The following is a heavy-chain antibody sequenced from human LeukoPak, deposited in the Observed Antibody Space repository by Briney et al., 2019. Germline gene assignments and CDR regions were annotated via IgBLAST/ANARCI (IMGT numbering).Heavy chain of an antibody. Sequence: GGSLRLSCAASGFTFRIYWMSWVRQAPGKGLEWVANIKQDGSEKYYVDSVKGRFTISRDNAKNSLYLQMNSLRAEDTAVYYCAREAYYDFWTHKKGAFDIWGQGTMVTVSS. CDR2: IKQDGSEK. CDR3: AREAYYDFWTHKKGAFDI. V-gene: IGHV3-7*01. J-gene: IGHJ3*02. CDR1: GFTFRIYW. D-gene: IGHD3-3*01.